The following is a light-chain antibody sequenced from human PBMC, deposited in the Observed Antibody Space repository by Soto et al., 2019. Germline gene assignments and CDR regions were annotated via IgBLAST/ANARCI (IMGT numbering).Light chain of an antibody. CDR3: QKYSSAPLFT. J-gene: IGKJ3*01. Sequence: DIQMTQSPSSLSASVGDRVTITCRASQDIYNYLAWYQQKPGKAPKVLIYAASTLQSGVPSRFSGSGSGTDLTLTISSLQPEDVASYYCQKYSSAPLFTFGPGTKVDIK. V-gene: IGKV1-27*01. CDR1: QDIYNY. CDR2: AAS.